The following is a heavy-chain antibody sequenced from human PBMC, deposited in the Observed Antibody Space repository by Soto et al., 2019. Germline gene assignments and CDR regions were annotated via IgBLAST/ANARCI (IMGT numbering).Heavy chain of an antibody. CDR3: ARLAGGWYFDY. V-gene: IGHV3-30-3*01. D-gene: IGHD6-19*01. CDR2: ISYDGSNK. CDR1: GITFSSNA. Sequence: GGSLRLSCAASGITFSSNAMHWVRQTPGKGLEWVAVISYDGSNKYYADSVKGRFTISRDNSKNTFFLQMNSLRTDDTAMYYCARLAGGWYFDYWGQGTLVTVSS. J-gene: IGHJ4*02.